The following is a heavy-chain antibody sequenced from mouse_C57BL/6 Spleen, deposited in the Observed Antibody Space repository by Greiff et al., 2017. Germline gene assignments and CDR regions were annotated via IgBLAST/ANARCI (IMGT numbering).Heavy chain of an antibody. V-gene: IGHV1-15*01. CDR1: GYTFTDYE. CDR3: TKRKTGKGLYFAY. D-gene: IGHD4-1*01. CDR2: IDPETGGP. J-gene: IGHJ2*01. Sequence: QVQLQQSGAELVRPGASVTLSCKASGYTFTDYEMHWVKQTPVHGLEWIGAIDPETGGPAYNQKFKGKAILTADKSSSTAYMELRSLTCEDSDVYYSTKRKTGKGLYFAYWGQGTTLTVSS.